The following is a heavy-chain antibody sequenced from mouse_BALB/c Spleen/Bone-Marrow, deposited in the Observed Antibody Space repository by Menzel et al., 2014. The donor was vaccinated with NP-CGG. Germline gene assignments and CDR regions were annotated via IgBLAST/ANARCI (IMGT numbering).Heavy chain of an antibody. CDR2: IDPYNGGT. CDR1: GYAFTSYN. D-gene: IGHD1-1*01. CDR3: ARENYGSSPAY. Sequence: QLQESGPELVKPGASVKVSCKASGYAFTSYNMYWVKQSHGKSLEWIGYIDPYNGGTSYNQKFKGKATLTVGKSSSTAYMHLNSLTSEDSAVYYCARENYGSSPAYWGQGTLVTVSA. V-gene: IGHV1S135*01. J-gene: IGHJ3*01.